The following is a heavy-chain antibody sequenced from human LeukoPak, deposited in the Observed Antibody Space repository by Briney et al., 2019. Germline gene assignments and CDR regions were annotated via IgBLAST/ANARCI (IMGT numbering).Heavy chain of an antibody. CDR3: ARDLRALAVADYFDY. Sequence: PGGSLRLSCTASRFTFSSYWMSWVRQAPGKGLEWVANIKQDGSEKYYVDSVKGRFTISRDNAKNSLYLQMNSLRAEDTAVYYCARDLRALAVADYFDYWGQGTLVTVSS. D-gene: IGHD6-19*01. J-gene: IGHJ4*02. CDR1: RFTFSSYW. V-gene: IGHV3-7*01. CDR2: IKQDGSEK.